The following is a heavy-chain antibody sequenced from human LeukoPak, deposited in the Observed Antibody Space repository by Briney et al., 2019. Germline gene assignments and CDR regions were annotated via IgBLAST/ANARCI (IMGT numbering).Heavy chain of an antibody. Sequence: GALRLSCVASGFTFGKYWMSWVRQAPGKGLEWVANIKLDGSEKNYVDSVKGRFTISRDNTKNSLYLQMNSLRAEDTAVFYCARDQYDTWSRRGNFDSWGQGTLVIVSS. CDR2: IKLDGSEK. J-gene: IGHJ4*02. V-gene: IGHV3-7*03. CDR3: ARDQYDTWSRRGNFDS. CDR1: GFTFGKYW. D-gene: IGHD3-3*01.